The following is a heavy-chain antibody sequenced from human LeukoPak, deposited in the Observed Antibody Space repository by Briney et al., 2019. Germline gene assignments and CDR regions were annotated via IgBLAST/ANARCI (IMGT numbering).Heavy chain of an antibody. V-gene: IGHV4-34*01. CDR3: ARDGHFMIVAVSPFDY. D-gene: IGHD3-22*01. CDR1: GGSFSGYY. CDR2: INHSGGT. Sequence: PETLSLTCAVYGGSFSGYYWSWIRQPPGKGLEWIGEINHSGGTNYNPSLKSRVTISVDTSKNQFSLKLSSVTAADTAVYYCARDGHFMIVAVSPFDYWGQGILVTVSS. J-gene: IGHJ4*02.